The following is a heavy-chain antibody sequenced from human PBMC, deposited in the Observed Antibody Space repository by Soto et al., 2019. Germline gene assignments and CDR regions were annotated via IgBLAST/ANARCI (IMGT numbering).Heavy chain of an antibody. D-gene: IGHD4-17*01. Sequence: EVQLVESGGGLVQPGRSLRLSCEASGFTFDDYAMHWVRQAPGKGLEWVSGISWNSGSIGYADSVKGRFTISRDNAKNSLYLQMNSLRAEDTALYYCAKGPYGDYWYFDLWGRGTLVTVSS. CDR2: ISWNSGSI. J-gene: IGHJ2*01. CDR1: GFTFDDYA. V-gene: IGHV3-9*01. CDR3: AKGPYGDYWYFDL.